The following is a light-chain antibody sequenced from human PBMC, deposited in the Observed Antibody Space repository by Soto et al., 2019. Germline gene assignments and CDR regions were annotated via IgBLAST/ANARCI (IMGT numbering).Light chain of an antibody. CDR2: AVN. CDR1: SSDVGRYNY. CDR3: SSYTGVITTLVV. J-gene: IGLJ2*01. V-gene: IGLV2-14*01. Sequence: QSALTQPASVSGSPGQSITISCTGTSSDVGRYNYVSWYQHHPGKAPKLMIYAVNNRPSGVSDRFSGFKSGNTASLTISGLQAEDEADYYCSSYTGVITTLVVFGGGNKLTVL.